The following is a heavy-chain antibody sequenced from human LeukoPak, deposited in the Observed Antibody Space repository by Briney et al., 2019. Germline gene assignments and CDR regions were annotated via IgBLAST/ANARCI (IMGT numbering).Heavy chain of an antibody. D-gene: IGHD3-10*01. Sequence: ASVKVSCKASGYIFTSFCIHLVRQAPGHGLEWMGFINPTSGSTKNTQKFQGRVTMTRDMSTNTVYMELDSLRSEDTAFYYCARATRGYDSGRDFDFWGQGTLVTVSS. V-gene: IGHV1-46*01. CDR3: ARATRGYDSGRDFDF. CDR1: GYIFTSFC. J-gene: IGHJ4*02. CDR2: INPTSGST.